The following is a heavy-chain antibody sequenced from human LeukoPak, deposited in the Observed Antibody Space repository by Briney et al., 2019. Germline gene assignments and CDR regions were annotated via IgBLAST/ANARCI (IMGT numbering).Heavy chain of an antibody. CDR1: GYTFTGYY. J-gene: IGHJ6*03. D-gene: IGHD1-26*01. CDR2: INPNSGGT. V-gene: IGHV1-2*02. CDR3: ARGGGSSPRGDYYMDV. Sequence: GASVKVSCKASGYTFTGYYMHWVRQAPGQGLEWMGWINPNSGGTNYAQKFQGRVTMTRDTSISTAYMELSRLRSDDTAVYYCARGGGSSPRGDYYMDVWGKGTTVTVSS.